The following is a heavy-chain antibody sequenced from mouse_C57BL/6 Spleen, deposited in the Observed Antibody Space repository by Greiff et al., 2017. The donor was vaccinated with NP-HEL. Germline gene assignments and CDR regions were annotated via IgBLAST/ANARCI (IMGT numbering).Heavy chain of an antibody. CDR1: GYTFTSYW. V-gene: IGHV1-55*01. CDR2: IYPGSGST. Sequence: VQLQQPGAELVKPGASVKMSCKASGYTFTSYWITWVKQRPGQGLEWIGDIYPGSGSTNYNEKFKSKATLTVDTSSSTAYIQLSSLTSEDSAVYYCARLTTVVDAMDYWGQGTSVTVSS. D-gene: IGHD1-1*01. J-gene: IGHJ4*01. CDR3: ARLTTVVDAMDY.